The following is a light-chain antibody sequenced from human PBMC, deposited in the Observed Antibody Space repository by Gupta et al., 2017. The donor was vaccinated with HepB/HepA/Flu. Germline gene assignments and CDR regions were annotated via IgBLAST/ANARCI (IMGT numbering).Light chain of an antibody. Sequence: SALTQPRSVSGSPGQSVTISCTGPSRDVGGYNYVSWCQLHPGKVPKLILYDVTRRPAGAPGRFSASKAGNTASLTISGLQAEDAADYYCAPYAGTYSWVFGGGTKLTVL. CDR3: APYAGTYSWV. J-gene: IGLJ3*02. CDR2: DVT. CDR1: SRDVGGYNY. V-gene: IGLV2-11*01.